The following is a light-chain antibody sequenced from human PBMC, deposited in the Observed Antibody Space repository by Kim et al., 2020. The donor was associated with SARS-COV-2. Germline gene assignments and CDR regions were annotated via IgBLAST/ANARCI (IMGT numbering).Light chain of an antibody. CDR1: QTINNL. Sequence: DIQMTQSPSTLSASVGDRVTITCRARQTINNLLAWYQQKSGKGPKLLIYKVSILESGVSSRFSGSGSGTEFTLTITNLQPDDFATYYCQQYTSFSSTFGQGTKLEI. J-gene: IGKJ2*01. V-gene: IGKV1-5*03. CDR2: KVS. CDR3: QQYTSFSST.